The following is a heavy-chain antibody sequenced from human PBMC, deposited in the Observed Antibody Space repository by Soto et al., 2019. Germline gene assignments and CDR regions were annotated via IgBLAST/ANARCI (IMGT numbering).Heavy chain of an antibody. CDR1: GFSLSTSGMC. J-gene: IGHJ4*02. D-gene: IGHD5-12*01. V-gene: IGHV2-70*01. CDR2: IDWDDDK. Sequence: GSGPTLVNPTQTLTLTCTFSGFSLSTSGMCVSWIRQPPGKALEWLALIDWDDDKYYSTSLKTRLTISKDTSKNQVVLTMTNMDPVDTATYYCARIRRDGYNYGYYFDYWGQGTLVTVSS. CDR3: ARIRRDGYNYGYYFDY.